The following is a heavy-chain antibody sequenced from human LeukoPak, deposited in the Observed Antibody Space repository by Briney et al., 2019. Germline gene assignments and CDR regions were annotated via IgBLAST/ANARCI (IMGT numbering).Heavy chain of an antibody. J-gene: IGHJ4*02. CDR3: ARDRPYCSGGSCYFLHFDY. D-gene: IGHD2-15*01. CDR1: GGSISSYY. Sequence: SETLSLTCTVPGGSISSYYWSWIRQPAGKGLEWIGRIYTSGSTNYNPSLKSRVTMSVDTSKNQFSLKLSSVTAADTAVYYCARDRPYCSGGSCYFLHFDYWGQGTLVTVSS. CDR2: IYTSGST. V-gene: IGHV4-4*07.